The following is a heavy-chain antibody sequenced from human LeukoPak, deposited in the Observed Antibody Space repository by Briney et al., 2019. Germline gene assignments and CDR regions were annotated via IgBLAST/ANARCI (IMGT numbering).Heavy chain of an antibody. CDR3: ALWLVRGGFDY. V-gene: IGHV1-46*01. D-gene: IGHD6-19*01. CDR1: VYTFTTYY. CDR2: INPSGGSR. Sequence: ASVKVSSTASVYTFTTYYMHWVRQTPGQGRERMGIINPSGGSRTYAQKFQGRVTMPRDTSTSTVYMELSSLRSEDTAVYYGALWLVRGGFDYWGQGTLVTVSS. J-gene: IGHJ4*02.